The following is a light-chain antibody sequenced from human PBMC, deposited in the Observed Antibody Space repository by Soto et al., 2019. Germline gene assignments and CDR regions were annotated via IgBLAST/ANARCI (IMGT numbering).Light chain of an antibody. CDR1: QSVSSY. J-gene: IGKJ2*01. CDR2: DAS. CDR3: QQRSNWHPYT. V-gene: IGKV3-11*01. Sequence: EIVLTQSPATLSLSPGERATLSCRASQSVSSYLAWYQQKPGQAPRLLIYDASNRATGIPARFSSSGSGTDFTLTISSLEPEDFAVYYCQQRSNWHPYTFGQGTKLEIK.